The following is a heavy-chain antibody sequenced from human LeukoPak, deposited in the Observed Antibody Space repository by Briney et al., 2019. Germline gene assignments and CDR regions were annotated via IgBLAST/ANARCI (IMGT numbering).Heavy chain of an antibody. CDR1: GFTFSSYA. J-gene: IGHJ4*02. CDR2: ISGSGGST. CDR3: AKDWNLYCSGGSCLFG. Sequence: PGGSLRLSCAASGFTFSSYAMSWVRQAPGKGLEWVSAISGSGGSTYYADSVKGRFTISRDNSKNTLYLQMNSLRAEDTAVYYCAKDWNLYCSGGSCLFGWGQGTLVTVSS. D-gene: IGHD2-15*01. V-gene: IGHV3-23*01.